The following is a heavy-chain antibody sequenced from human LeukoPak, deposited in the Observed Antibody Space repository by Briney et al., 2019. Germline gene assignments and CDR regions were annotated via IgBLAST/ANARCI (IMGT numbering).Heavy chain of an antibody. CDR2: IRYDGSNK. CDR1: GFTFSIYG. V-gene: IGHV3-30*02. Sequence: GGSLRLSCAASGFTFSIYGMHWVRQAPGKGLGWVAFIRYDGSNKYYADSVKGRFTISRENSKNTLYLQMNSLRAEDTAVYYCAKDLSVVAAAVDYWGQGTLVTVSS. D-gene: IGHD2-15*01. CDR3: AKDLSVVAAAVDY. J-gene: IGHJ4*02.